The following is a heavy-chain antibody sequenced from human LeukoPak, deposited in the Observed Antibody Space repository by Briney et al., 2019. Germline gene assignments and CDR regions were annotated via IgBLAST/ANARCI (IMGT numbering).Heavy chain of an antibody. CDR1: GGSFSGYY. D-gene: IGHD4-17*01. Sequence: SETLSLTCAVYGGSFSGYYWSWIRQPPGKGLEWIGEINHSGSTNYNPSLKSRVTISVDTSKNQFSLKLSSVTAADTAVYYCARSVTHSFTVTNWFDPWGQGTLVTVSS. CDR3: ARSVTHSFTVTNWFDP. J-gene: IGHJ5*02. V-gene: IGHV4-34*01. CDR2: INHSGST.